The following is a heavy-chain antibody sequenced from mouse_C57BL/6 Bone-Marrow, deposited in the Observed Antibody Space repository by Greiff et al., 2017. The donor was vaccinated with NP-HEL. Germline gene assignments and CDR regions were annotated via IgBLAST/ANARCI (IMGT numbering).Heavy chain of an antibody. CDR2: IDPSDSYT. Sequence: QVQLQQPGAELVRPGTSVKLSCKASGYTFTSYWMHWVKQRPGQGLEWIGVIDPSDSYTNYNQKFKGKATLTVDTSSSTAYMQLSILTSEDSAVYYCAPSPDYWGQGTTLTVSS. V-gene: IGHV1-59*01. CDR3: APSPDY. J-gene: IGHJ2*01. CDR1: GYTFTSYW.